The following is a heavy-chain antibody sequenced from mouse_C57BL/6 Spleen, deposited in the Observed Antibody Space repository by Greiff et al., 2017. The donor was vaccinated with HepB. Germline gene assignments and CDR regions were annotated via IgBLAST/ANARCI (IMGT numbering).Heavy chain of an antibody. D-gene: IGHD1-1*01. J-gene: IGHJ3*01. CDR3: AREDYYGSISWFAY. CDR1: GYSFTGYY. V-gene: IGHV1-31*01. Sequence: VQLQQSGPELVKPGASVKISCKASGYSFTGYYMHWVNQNHGNILDWIGYIYPYNGVSSYNQKFKGKATLTVDKSSSTAYMELRSLTSEDSAVYYCAREDYYGSISWFAYWGQGTLVTVSA. CDR2: IYPYNGVS.